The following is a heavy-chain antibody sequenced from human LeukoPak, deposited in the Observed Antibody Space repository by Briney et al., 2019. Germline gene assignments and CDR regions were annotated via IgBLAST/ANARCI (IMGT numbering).Heavy chain of an antibody. V-gene: IGHV3-7*01. J-gene: IGHJ4*02. CDR2: IQQDGSEK. D-gene: IGHD5-18*01. CDR1: GFTFKAYW. CDR3: ARLRYTYGKIFDY. Sequence: GSLRLSCEASGFTFKAYWMSWVRQAPGTGLEWVANIQQDGSEKNYVDSVKGRVTISRDNARNSLYLEMNSLRAEDTAVYYCARLRYTYGKIFDYWGQGTLVTVSS.